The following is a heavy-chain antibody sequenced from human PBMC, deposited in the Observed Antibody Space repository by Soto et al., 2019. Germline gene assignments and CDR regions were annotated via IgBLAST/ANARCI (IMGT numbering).Heavy chain of an antibody. J-gene: IGHJ3*02. V-gene: IGHV1-24*01. D-gene: IGHD2-15*01. CDR2: FDPEDGET. Sequence: ASVKVSCKVSGYTLTELSMHWVRQAPGKGLEWMGGFDPEDGETIYAQKFQGRVTMTEDTSTDTAYMELSSLRSEDTAVYYCATRKGRVVAARYCAFDIWGQGTMVTVSS. CDR1: GYTLTELS. CDR3: ATRKGRVVAARYCAFDI.